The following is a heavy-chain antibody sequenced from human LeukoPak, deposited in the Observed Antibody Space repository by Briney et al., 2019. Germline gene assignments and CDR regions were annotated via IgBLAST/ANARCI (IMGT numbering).Heavy chain of an antibody. CDR2: ISYDGSNK. CDR3: ARGSKPYGEYIRSRIHYFDY. CDR1: GFTFSSYA. D-gene: IGHD4-17*01. V-gene: IGHV3-30*04. Sequence: GGSLRLSCAASGFTFSSYAMHWVRQAPGKGLEWVAVISYDGSNKYYADSVKCRFTISRDNSKNTLYVQMNSLRAEDTAVYYCARGSKPYGEYIRSRIHYFDYWGQGTLVTVSS. J-gene: IGHJ4*02.